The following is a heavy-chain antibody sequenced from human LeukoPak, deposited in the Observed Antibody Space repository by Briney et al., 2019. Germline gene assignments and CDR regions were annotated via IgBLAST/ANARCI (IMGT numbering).Heavy chain of an antibody. D-gene: IGHD3-10*01. CDR1: GGSVSPYS. V-gene: IGHV4-59*02. J-gene: IGHJ4*02. CDR3: ARDTLRGVIDY. Sequence: SETLSLTCTVSGGSVSPYSWSWIRQPPGKGLEWMWYIYYSGSTNYNPSLKSRVTISVDTSKNQFSLKLSSVTAADTAVYYCARDTLRGVIDYWGQGTLVTVSS. CDR2: IYYSGST.